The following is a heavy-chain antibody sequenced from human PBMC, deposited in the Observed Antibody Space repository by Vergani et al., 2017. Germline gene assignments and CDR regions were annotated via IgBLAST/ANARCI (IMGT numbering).Heavy chain of an antibody. J-gene: IGHJ4*02. Sequence: QVQLQESGPGLVKPSETLSLTCAVSGYSISSGYYWGWIRQPAGKGLEWIGRIYTSGSTNYNPSLKSRVTISVDTSKNQFSLKLSSVTAADTAVYYCARFPTGGCSSTSCYDYWGQGTLVTVSS. D-gene: IGHD2-2*01. CDR3: ARFPTGGCSSTSCYDY. CDR1: GYSISSGYY. CDR2: IYTSGST. V-gene: IGHV4-38-2*01.